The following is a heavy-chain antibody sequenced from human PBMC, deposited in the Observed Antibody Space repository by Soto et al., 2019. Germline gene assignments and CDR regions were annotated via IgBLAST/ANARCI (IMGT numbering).Heavy chain of an antibody. Sequence: QVQLMQSGAEVKKPGASVKVSCKASGDTFTDYYIHWVRQAPGQGLEWMGTVNPSGGHTTYAQHFLVRVAMTRDTSTCTLYMELTSLTSDDTAIYYCARGGHVVVVTAALDYWCQGTLVTVSS. CDR3: ARGGHVVVVTAALDY. J-gene: IGHJ4*02. CDR1: GDTFTDYY. D-gene: IGHD2-21*02. CDR2: VNPSGGHT. V-gene: IGHV1-46*01.